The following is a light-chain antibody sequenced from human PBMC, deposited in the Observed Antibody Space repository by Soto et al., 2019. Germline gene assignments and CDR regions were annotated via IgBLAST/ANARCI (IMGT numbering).Light chain of an antibody. CDR1: QTISSW. V-gene: IGKV1-5*03. Sequence: DMKMNISPSTLYGSVRDRVTITCRASQTISSWLAWYQQKPVKAPKLLIYKASTLKSGVPSRFSGSGSGTEFTLTIISLQPDDFATYYCQQYNIYSGAFGQGTNVDTK. J-gene: IGKJ1*01. CDR3: QQYNIYSGA. CDR2: KAS.